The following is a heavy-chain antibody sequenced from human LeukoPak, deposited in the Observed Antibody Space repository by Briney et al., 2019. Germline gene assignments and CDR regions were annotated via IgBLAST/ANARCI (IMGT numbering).Heavy chain of an antibody. Sequence: GGSLRLSCAASGFTFNNAWMNWVRQAPGKGLEWVGRIKSKNVGGTTDYAAPVKGRFTISRDNSKNTLFLQLNSLRTEDTAVYYCARESSSSYPVAYYFDYWGQGTLVTVSS. CDR2: IKSKNVGGTT. V-gene: IGHV3-15*01. CDR3: ARESSSSYPVAYYFDY. CDR1: GFTFNNAW. J-gene: IGHJ4*02. D-gene: IGHD6-6*01.